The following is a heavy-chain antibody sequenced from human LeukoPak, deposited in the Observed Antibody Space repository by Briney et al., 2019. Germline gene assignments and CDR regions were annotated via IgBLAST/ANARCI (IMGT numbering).Heavy chain of an antibody. CDR1: GYSISSGYY. CDR2: IYHSGST. D-gene: IGHD3-22*01. V-gene: IGHV4-38-2*02. CDR3: ARVSNYYDSSGYYYRARAFDY. J-gene: IGHJ4*02. Sequence: PSETLSLTCTVSGYSISSGYYWGWIRQPPGKGLEWIGSIYHSGSTYYNPSLKSRVTISVDTSKNQFSLKLSSVTAADTAVYYCARVSNYYDSSGYYYRARAFDYWGQGTLVTVSS.